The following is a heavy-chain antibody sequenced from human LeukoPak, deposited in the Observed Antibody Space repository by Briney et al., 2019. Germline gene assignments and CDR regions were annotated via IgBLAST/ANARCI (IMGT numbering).Heavy chain of an antibody. CDR2: IHPRDNST. CDR1: GYTFTGYY. CDR3: ARDLRDWNL. V-gene: IGHV1-2*02. J-gene: IGHJ4*02. Sequence: ASVKVSCKASGYTFTGYYIHWVRQAPGQGPEWMGCIHPRDNSTTYAQKFQGRVTLTSDASINTAFLELTRLTSDDTAIYYCARDLRDWNLWAQGTLVTVSS. D-gene: IGHD1-7*01.